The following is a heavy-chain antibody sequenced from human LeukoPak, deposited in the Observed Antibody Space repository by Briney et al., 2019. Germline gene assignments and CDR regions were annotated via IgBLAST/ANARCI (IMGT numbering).Heavy chain of an antibody. Sequence: GGSLRLSCAASGFTFSSYAMRWVRQAPGKGLEWVAVISYDGSNKYYADSVKGRFTISRDNSKNTLYLQMNSLRAEDTAVYYCARDRYYYDSSGQFDYWGQGTLVTVSS. D-gene: IGHD3-22*01. CDR2: ISYDGSNK. CDR3: ARDRYYYDSSGQFDY. J-gene: IGHJ4*02. V-gene: IGHV3-30*04. CDR1: GFTFSSYA.